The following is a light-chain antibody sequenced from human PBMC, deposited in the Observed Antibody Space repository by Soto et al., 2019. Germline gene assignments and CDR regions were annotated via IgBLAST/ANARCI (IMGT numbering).Light chain of an antibody. CDR3: QQYDNWPAT. CDR1: RSVTSN. V-gene: IGKV3-15*01. CDR2: GAS. J-gene: IGKJ4*01. Sequence: EIVMTQSPATLSVSPGERVTLSCRASRSVTSNLAWYQHKPGQAPRLLVSGASAGATGIPARFSGSGSGTEFTLTINSLQSEDSAVYYCQQYDNWPATFGGGTKVDIK.